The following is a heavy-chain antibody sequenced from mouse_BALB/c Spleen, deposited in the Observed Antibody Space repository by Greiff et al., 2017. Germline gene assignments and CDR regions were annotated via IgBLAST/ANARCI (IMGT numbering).Heavy chain of an antibody. J-gene: IGHJ4*01. CDR3: ARDRPITTDAMDY. CDR2: ISDGGSYT. CDR1: GFTFSDYY. V-gene: IGHV5-4*02. D-gene: IGHD1-1*01. Sequence: EVKLVESGGGLVKPGGSLKLSCAASGFTFSDYYMYWVRQTPEKRLEWVATISDGGSYTYYPDSVKGRFTISRDNAKNNLYLQMSSLKSEDTAMYYCARDRPITTDAMDYWGQGTSVTVSS.